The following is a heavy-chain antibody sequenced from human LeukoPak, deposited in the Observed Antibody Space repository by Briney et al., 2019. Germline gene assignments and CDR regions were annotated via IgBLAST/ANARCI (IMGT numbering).Heavy chain of an antibody. Sequence: ASVKVSCKASGYTFTNYAMNWVRQAPGQGLEWMGWITTNTGNPTYAQVFTGRFVFSLDTSVSTTYLQIASLEAEDTAVYYCARGLGYCSSSSCHFDYWGQGTLVTVSS. CDR1: GYTFTNYA. D-gene: IGHD2-2*01. J-gene: IGHJ4*02. CDR2: ITTNTGNP. CDR3: ARGLGYCSSSSCHFDY. V-gene: IGHV7-4-1*01.